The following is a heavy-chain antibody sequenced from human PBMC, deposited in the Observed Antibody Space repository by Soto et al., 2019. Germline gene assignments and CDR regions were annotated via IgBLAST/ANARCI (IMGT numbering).Heavy chain of an antibody. J-gene: IGHJ4*02. CDR1: GFTFSSYA. D-gene: IGHD6-13*01. CDR2: ISGSGDST. CDR3: ARRSSSWYFDY. V-gene: IGHV3-23*01. Sequence: EVQLLESGGGLVQPGGSLRLSCAASGFTFSSYAMNWVRQAPGKGLEWVSVISGSGDSTYYADSVKGRFTISRDNSKNPLYLQMNSLRAEDTAVYYCARRSSSWYFDYGGQGTLVTVSS.